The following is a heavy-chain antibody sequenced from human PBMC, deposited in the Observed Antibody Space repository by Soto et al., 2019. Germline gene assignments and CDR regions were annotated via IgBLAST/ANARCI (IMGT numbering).Heavy chain of an antibody. CDR1: GFTFSDYY. CDR2: ISGSGGSI. CDR3: ATPPLYSSGTFDY. D-gene: IGHD6-19*01. V-gene: IGHV3-23*01. Sequence: GGSLRLSCAASGFTFSDYYMSWIRQAPGKGLEWVSSISGSGGSIYYADSVKGRFTISRDNSKNTLYLQMNSLRAEDTAVYYCATPPLYSSGTFDYWGQGTLVTVSS. J-gene: IGHJ4*02.